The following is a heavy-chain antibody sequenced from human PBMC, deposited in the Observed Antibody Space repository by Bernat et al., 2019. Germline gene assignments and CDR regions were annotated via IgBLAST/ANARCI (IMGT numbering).Heavy chain of an antibody. J-gene: IGHJ5*02. V-gene: IGHV4-38-2*01. CDR2: IYHSGST. Sequence: QVQLQESGPGLVKPSETLSLTCAVSGYSISSGYYWGWIRQPPGKGLEWIGSIYHSGSTYYNPSLKSRVTISADASKHQFSLRLSSVEAADTAVYYCERVDTAMGGGFDPWGQGTLVTVSS. D-gene: IGHD5-18*01. CDR3: ERVDTAMGGGFDP. CDR1: GYSISSGYY.